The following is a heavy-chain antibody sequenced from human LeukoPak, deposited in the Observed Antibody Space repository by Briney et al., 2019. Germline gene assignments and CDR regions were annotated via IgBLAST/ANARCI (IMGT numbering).Heavy chain of an antibody. CDR1: GFTFSSYS. D-gene: IGHD5-24*01. J-gene: IGHJ4*02. CDR2: ISSSSSYI. Sequence: GGSLRLSCAASGFTFSSYSMNWVRQAPGKGLEWVSSISSSSSYIYYADSVKGRFTISRDNAKNSLYLQMNSLRAEDTAVYYCAREVRADGYNWIDYWGQGTLVTVSS. V-gene: IGHV3-21*01. CDR3: AREVRADGYNWIDY.